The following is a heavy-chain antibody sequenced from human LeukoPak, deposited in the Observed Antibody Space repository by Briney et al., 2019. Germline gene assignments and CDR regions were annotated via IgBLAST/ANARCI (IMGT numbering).Heavy chain of an antibody. CDR1: GFTFSNAW. V-gene: IGHV3-15*01. CDR2: IKSKTDGGTT. Sequence: GGSLRLSCAASGFTFSNAWMSWVRQAPGKGLEWVGRIKSKTDGGTTDYAAPVKGRFTISRDDSKNTLYLQMNSLKTEDTAVYYCTTGNHLDCSSTSCYTGDDAFDIWGQGTMVTVSS. CDR3: TTGNHLDCSSTSCYTGDDAFDI. D-gene: IGHD2-2*02. J-gene: IGHJ3*02.